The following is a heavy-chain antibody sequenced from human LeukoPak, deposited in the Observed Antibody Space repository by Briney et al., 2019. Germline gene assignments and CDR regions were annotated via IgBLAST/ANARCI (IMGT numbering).Heavy chain of an antibody. D-gene: IGHD2-21*01. CDR1: GGSISSYY. Sequence: SETLSLTCTVSGGSISSYYWSWIRQPPGKGLEWIGYIYYSGSTDYNPSLKSRVTISVDTSKNQFSLKLSSVTAADTAVYYCARSVAAVPFDPWGQGTLVTVSS. CDR2: IYYSGST. V-gene: IGHV4-59*08. CDR3: ARSVAAVPFDP. J-gene: IGHJ5*02.